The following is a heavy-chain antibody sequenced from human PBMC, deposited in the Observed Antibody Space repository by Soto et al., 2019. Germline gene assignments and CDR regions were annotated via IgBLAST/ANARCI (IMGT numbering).Heavy chain of an antibody. D-gene: IGHD1-1*01. CDR2: ISYDGNNK. CDR3: AKSVYNWNDGSFDY. J-gene: IGHJ4*02. CDR1: GFTFSSYG. Sequence: QVQLVESGGGVVQPGRSLRLSCAASGFTFSSYGLHWVRQAPGKGLEWVADISYDGNNKYYADSVKGRFPISRDISKNTLYLQMNSLRAEDTAVYYCAKSVYNWNDGSFDYWGQGTLVTVSS. V-gene: IGHV3-30*18.